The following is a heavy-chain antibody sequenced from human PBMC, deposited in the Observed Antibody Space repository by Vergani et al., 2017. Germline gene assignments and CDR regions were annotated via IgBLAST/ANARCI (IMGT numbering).Heavy chain of an antibody. V-gene: IGHV7-4-1*02. CDR3: VRTRSGSCTSGSFYSGWFDP. D-gene: IGHD2-15*01. J-gene: IGHJ5*02. CDR1: GYTFTNYA. Sequence: QVQLVQSGSEVKKPGASVKVSCRASGYTFTNYALNWVRQAPGQGLGWMGWINSNSGNPTYAQGFKGRFVFSLDSSVSTSYLQINSLQPEDTAVYYCVRTRSGSCTSGSFYSGWFDPWGQGTLVTVSS. CDR2: INSNSGNP.